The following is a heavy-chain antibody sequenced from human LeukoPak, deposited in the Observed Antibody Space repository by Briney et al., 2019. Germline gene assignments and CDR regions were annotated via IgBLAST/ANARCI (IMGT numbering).Heavy chain of an antibody. Sequence: ASVKVSCKVSGYTLTELSMHWGRQAPGKGLEWMGGFDPEDGETIYAQKFQGRVTMTEDTSTDTAYMELNSLISEDTAVYYCATGLAGSSKDYWGQGTLVTVSS. J-gene: IGHJ4*02. D-gene: IGHD6-13*01. CDR2: FDPEDGET. V-gene: IGHV1-24*01. CDR1: GYTLTELS. CDR3: ATGLAGSSKDY.